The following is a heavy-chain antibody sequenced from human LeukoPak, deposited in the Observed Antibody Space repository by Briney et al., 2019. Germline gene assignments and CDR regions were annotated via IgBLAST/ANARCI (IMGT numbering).Heavy chain of an antibody. CDR2: VYSDGSRT. CDR3: ARGERGGFDL. Sequence: GGSLRLSCAASGFTFNYYWMRWVRQIPGKGLVWISHVYSDGSRTTYADSVKGRFTISRDNGKNTLYLQMSSLRAEDTAVYYCARGERGGFDLWGRGTVVTVSS. D-gene: IGHD1-1*01. V-gene: IGHV3-74*03. CDR1: GFTFNYYW. J-gene: IGHJ3*01.